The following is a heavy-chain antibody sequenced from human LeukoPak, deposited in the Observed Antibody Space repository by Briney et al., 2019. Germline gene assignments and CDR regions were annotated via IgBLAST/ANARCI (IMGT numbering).Heavy chain of an antibody. CDR2: IRYDGSNK. J-gene: IGHJ4*02. Sequence: GGSLRLSCAASAFTFSSYGMHWVRQAPGKGLEWVAFIRYDGSNKYYADSVKGRFTISRDNSKNTLYLQMNSLRAEDTAVYYCAKDRSYYDSSGYLIYWGQGTLVTVSS. V-gene: IGHV3-30*02. CDR1: AFTFSSYG. CDR3: AKDRSYYDSSGYLIY. D-gene: IGHD3-22*01.